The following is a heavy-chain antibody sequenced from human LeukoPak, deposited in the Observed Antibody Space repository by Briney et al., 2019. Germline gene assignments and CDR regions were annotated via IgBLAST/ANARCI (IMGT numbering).Heavy chain of an antibody. J-gene: IGHJ6*02. CDR1: GYTLTELS. V-gene: IGHV1-24*01. D-gene: IGHD2-2*01. CDR2: FDPEDGET. Sequence: GASVKVSCKVSGYTLTELSMHWVRQAPGKGLEWMGGFDPEDGETIYAQKFQGRVTMTEDTSTDTAYMELSSLRSEDTAVYYCAKSQLPPTDYYYGMDVWGQGTTVTVSS. CDR3: AKSQLPPTDYYYGMDV.